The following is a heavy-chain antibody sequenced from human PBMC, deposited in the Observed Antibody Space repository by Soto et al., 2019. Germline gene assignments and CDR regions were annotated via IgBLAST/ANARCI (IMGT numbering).Heavy chain of an antibody. J-gene: IGHJ5*02. CDR1: GGSIISGDYY. V-gene: IGHV4-30-4*01. CDR2: IYYSGST. CDR3: ARGSMNWFDP. Sequence: SETLSLTCTVSGGSIISGDYYWRLIRQPPGKGLEWIGYIYYSGSTYYNPSLKSRVTISVDTSKNQFSLKLSSVTAAGTAVYYCARGSMNWFDPWGQGTLVTVSS.